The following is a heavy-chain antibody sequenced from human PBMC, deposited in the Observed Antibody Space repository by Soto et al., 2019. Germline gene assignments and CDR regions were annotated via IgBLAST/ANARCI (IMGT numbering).Heavy chain of an antibody. CDR3: AREASSSSPRGGFDP. D-gene: IGHD6-13*01. CDR2: IWYDGSNK. CDR1: GFTFSSYG. Sequence: QVQLVESGGGVVQPGRSLRLSCAASGFTFSSYGMHWVRQAPGKGREWGAVIWYDGSNKYYADSVKGRFTISRDNSKNTLYLQMNSLRAEDTAVYYCAREASSSSPRGGFDPWGQGTLVTVSS. V-gene: IGHV3-33*01. J-gene: IGHJ5*02.